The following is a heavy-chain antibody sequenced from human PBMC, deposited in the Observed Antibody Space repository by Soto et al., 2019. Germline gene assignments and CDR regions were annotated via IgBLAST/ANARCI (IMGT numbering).Heavy chain of an antibody. CDR1: GGSISSYY. D-gene: IGHD2-15*01. V-gene: IGHV4-59*01. CDR3: ARGYCSGGSCYWFDY. J-gene: IGHJ4*02. CDR2: ISYTGST. Sequence: QVQLQESGPGLVKPSETLSLTCTVSGGSISSYYWNWVRQPPGKGLEWIGYISYTGSTNHNPSLMIRVTISVDTSKNQFSLKLSSVTAADTAMYYCARGYCSGGSCYWFDYWGQGTLVTVSS.